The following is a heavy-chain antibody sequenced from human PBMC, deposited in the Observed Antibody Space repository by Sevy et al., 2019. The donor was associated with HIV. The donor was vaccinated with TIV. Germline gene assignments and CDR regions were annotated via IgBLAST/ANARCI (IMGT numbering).Heavy chain of an antibody. V-gene: IGHV3-66*01. CDR1: GFTVSRNY. Sequence: GWSLRLSCAASGFTVSRNYMSWVRQAPGKGLEWVSVIYSDGKTFYADSVQDRFTISRDNSKNTLYLQMNSLRAEDTAVYYCAGWSSAWTLFDYWGQGTLVTVSS. CDR2: IYSDGKT. CDR3: AGWSSAWTLFDY. J-gene: IGHJ4*02. D-gene: IGHD6-19*01.